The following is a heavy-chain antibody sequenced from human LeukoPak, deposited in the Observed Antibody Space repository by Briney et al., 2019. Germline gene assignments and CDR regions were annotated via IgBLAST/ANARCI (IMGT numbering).Heavy chain of an antibody. D-gene: IGHD3-16*01. CDR3: ASFLSRGYGDY. J-gene: IGHJ4*02. V-gene: IGHV4-34*01. CDR1: GGSFSGYY. CDR2: IYHSGST. Sequence: PSETLSLTCAVYGGSFSGYYWSWIRQPPGKGLEWIGSIYHSGSTYYNPSLKSRVTISVDTSKNQFSLKLSSVTAADTAVYYCASFLSRGYGDYWGQGTLVTVSS.